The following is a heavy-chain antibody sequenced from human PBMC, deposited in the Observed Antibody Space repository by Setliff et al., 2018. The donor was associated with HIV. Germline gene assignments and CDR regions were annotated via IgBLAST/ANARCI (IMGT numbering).Heavy chain of an antibody. CDR3: TTEFPLSSPYYYDSSGYYY. CDR1: GYTLSELS. V-gene: IGHV1-24*01. Sequence: ASVKVSCKVSGYTLSELSMHWVRQAPGKGLEWMGGFDPEDGETIYAQKFQGRVTMTEDTSTDTAYMELRSLRSEDTAVYYCTTEFPLSSPYYYDSSGYYYWGQGTLGTVS. D-gene: IGHD3-22*01. CDR2: FDPEDGET. J-gene: IGHJ4*02.